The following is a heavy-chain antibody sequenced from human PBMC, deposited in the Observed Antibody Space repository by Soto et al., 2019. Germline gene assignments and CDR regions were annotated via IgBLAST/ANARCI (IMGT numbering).Heavy chain of an antibody. Sequence: PGGSLRLSCAASGYTFSDYYMSWIRQAPGKGLEWISYIDTSSTKIYYADSVKGRFTISRDNAKNSLYLEMNSLRDEDTAVYYCASHYDMWSGSLSPVDYWGQGTLVTVSS. CDR1: GYTFSDYY. CDR2: IDTSSTKI. V-gene: IGHV3-11*01. J-gene: IGHJ4*02. D-gene: IGHD3-3*01. CDR3: ASHYDMWSGSLSPVDY.